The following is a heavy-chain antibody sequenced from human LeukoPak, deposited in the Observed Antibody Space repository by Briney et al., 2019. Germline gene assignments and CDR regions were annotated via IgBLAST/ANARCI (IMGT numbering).Heavy chain of an antibody. Sequence: ASVKVSCKASGYTFTGSFMHWVRQAPGQGLEWMGGIIPIFGTANYAQKFQGRVTITADESTSTAYMELSSLRSEDTAVYYCARTSGSYYNDPHDYYYYMDVWGKGTTVTVSS. D-gene: IGHD3-10*01. J-gene: IGHJ6*03. V-gene: IGHV1-69*13. CDR1: GYTFTGSF. CDR2: IIPIFGTA. CDR3: ARTSGSYYNDPHDYYYYMDV.